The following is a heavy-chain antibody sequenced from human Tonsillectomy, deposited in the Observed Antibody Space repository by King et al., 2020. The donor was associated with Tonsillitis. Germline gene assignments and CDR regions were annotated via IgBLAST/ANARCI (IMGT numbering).Heavy chain of an antibody. CDR2: ISGSGSST. Sequence: VQLVEAGGGLVQPGGSLRLSCVASGFTFSNYAMSWVRQAPGKGLEWVSVISGSGSSTYYADSVKGRFTISRDNSKNTLYLQMNSLRAEDTAVYHCAKSNAVVLTAIRGAFDYWGQGTLVTVSS. D-gene: IGHD2-21*02. CDR1: GFTFSNYA. J-gene: IGHJ4*02. V-gene: IGHV3-23*04. CDR3: AKSNAVVLTAIRGAFDY.